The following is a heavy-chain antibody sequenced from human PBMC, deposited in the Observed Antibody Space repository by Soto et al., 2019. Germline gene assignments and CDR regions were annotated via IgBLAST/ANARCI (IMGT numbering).Heavy chain of an antibody. J-gene: IGHJ4*02. CDR3: ARDLGSCSSTSCRPFDY. CDR2: IYHSGST. Sequence: QVQLRESGPGLVKTSGTLSLTCAVSGGSISTITWWSWVRQPPGKGLQWIGEIYHSGSTNYNPSPKSRVTISVDKSKHRCSLELSSVTAADTAVYYCARDLGSCSSTSCRPFDYWGQGTLVTVSS. CDR1: GGSISTITW. V-gene: IGHV4-4*02. D-gene: IGHD2-2*03.